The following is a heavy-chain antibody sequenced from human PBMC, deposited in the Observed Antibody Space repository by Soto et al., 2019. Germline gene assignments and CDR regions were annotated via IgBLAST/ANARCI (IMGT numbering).Heavy chain of an antibody. D-gene: IGHD2-2*01. CDR2: SYHSVST. V-gene: IGHV4-30-2*01. J-gene: IGHJ4*02. Sequence: QLQLQESGSGLVKPSQTLSLTCAVSGGSISSGGYSWSWIRQPPGKVLEGIGYSYHSVSTNYNPSLKSRVTISVDRSKNQFSLKLNSVTAEDTAVYYCARVQLYWGQGTLVTVSS. CDR3: ARVQLY. CDR1: GGSISSGGYS.